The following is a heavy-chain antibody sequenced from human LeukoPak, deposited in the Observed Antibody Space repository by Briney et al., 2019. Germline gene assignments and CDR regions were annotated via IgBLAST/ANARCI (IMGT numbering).Heavy chain of an antibody. CDR1: GVSITSNTNY. Sequence: SETLSLTYTVSGVSITSNTNYWGWIRQPPGRGLEWIGSIYYSGSTYYSPSLKSRVTMSVDTSKNQFSLKLTSVNAADTAVYYCARRAVVPAAKSVFDYWGQGTLVTVSS. J-gene: IGHJ4*02. V-gene: IGHV4-39*01. CDR3: ARRAVVPAAKSVFDY. D-gene: IGHD2-2*01. CDR2: IYYSGST.